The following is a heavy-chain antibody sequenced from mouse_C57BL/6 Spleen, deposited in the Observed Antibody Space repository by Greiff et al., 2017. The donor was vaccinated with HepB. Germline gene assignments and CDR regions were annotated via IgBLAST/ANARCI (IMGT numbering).Heavy chain of an antibody. CDR2: IDPSVSYT. J-gene: IGHJ2*01. D-gene: IGHD2-12*01. CDR1: GYTFPSSW. CDR3: ARSDSFDY. V-gene: IGHV1-59*01. Sequence: QVQLQQPGAELVRPGTSVRWSCKASGYTFPSSWMHGVKQRPGQGLEWIGVIDPSVSYTNYNQKFKGKATLTVDTSSSTAYMQLSSLTSEDSAVYYCARSDSFDYWGQGTTLTVSS.